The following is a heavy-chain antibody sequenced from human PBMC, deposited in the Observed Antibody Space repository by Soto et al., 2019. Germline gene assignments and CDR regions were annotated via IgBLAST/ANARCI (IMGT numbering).Heavy chain of an antibody. CDR1: GFTLDDYG. CDR3: ARAFPRGLYFDWLVFPLGF. V-gene: IGHV3-20*04. D-gene: IGHD3-9*01. J-gene: IGHJ4*02. Sequence: PGGSLRLSCAMSGFTLDDYGLSWVRQAPGKGLEWVAEISWDGRNRDYADSVRGRFTITRDDAKSSLYLQMNNVRSEDTALYYCARAFPRGLYFDWLVFPLGFWGQGSLFTVFS. CDR2: ISWDGRNR.